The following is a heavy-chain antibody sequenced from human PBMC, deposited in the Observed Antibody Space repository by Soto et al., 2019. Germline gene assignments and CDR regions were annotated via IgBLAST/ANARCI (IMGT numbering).Heavy chain of an antibody. D-gene: IGHD4-17*01. CDR3: VYYFSKSNYGGYDYFQYGLDV. Sequence: QVQLVQSGAEVKKPGASLKVSCKASGYRFTGYGLHWVRQAPGQGLQWMGWINPKSGATDYAQKFQGRVTMTREMSTNTAYLELSGLRSDDTADDTAVYYFSKSNYGGYDYFQYGLDVWGQGPMVTVSS. J-gene: IGHJ6*01. V-gene: IGHV1-2*02. CDR1: GYRFTGYG. CDR2: INPKSGAT.